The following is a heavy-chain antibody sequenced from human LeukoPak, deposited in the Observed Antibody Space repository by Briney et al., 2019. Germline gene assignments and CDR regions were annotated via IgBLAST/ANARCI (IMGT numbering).Heavy chain of an antibody. Sequence: SETLSLTCAVYGGSFSGYYGSWIRQPPGKGLEWIGEINHSGSTNYNPSLKSRVTISVDTSKNQFSLKLSSVTAADTAVYYCARGGYSYGLLRSIQVSLDYYMDVWGKGTTVTVSS. J-gene: IGHJ6*03. CDR2: INHSGST. D-gene: IGHD5-18*01. V-gene: IGHV4-34*01. CDR3: ARGGYSYGLLRSIQVSLDYYMDV. CDR1: GGSFSGYY.